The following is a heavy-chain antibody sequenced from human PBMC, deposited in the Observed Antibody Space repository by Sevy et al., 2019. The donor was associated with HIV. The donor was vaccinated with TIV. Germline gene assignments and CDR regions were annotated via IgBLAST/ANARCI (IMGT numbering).Heavy chain of an antibody. Sequence: GGSLRLSCAASGFTFSSYAVTWVRQAPEKGLEWVSSISSSGNYIYYADSVKGRFTISRDNAKNSLFLQMNNLRAEDTAVYYCARPYGSGSWEAFDIWGQGTMVTVSS. V-gene: IGHV3-21*01. CDR2: ISSSGNYI. CDR3: ARPYGSGSWEAFDI. D-gene: IGHD3-10*01. J-gene: IGHJ3*02. CDR1: GFTFSSYA.